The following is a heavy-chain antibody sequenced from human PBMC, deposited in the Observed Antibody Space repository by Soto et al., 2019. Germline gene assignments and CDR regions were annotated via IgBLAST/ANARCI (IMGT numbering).Heavy chain of an antibody. CDR3: ARGRGSYGSGYGMDV. CDR1: GFTFSSYW. Sequence: PGGSLRLSCAASGFTFSSYWMHWVRQAPGKGLVWVSRINSDGSSTSYADSVKGRFTISRDNAKNTLYLQMNSLRAEDTAVYYCARGRGSYGSGYGMDVWGQGTTVTVS. J-gene: IGHJ6*02. D-gene: IGHD3-10*01. V-gene: IGHV3-74*01. CDR2: INSDGSST.